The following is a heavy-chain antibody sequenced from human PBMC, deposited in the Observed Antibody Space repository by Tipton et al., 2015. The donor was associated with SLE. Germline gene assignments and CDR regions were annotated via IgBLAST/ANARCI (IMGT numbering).Heavy chain of an antibody. Sequence: SLRLSCAASGFTFSSYAMHWVRQAPGKGLEWVAVISYDGSNKYYADSVKGRFTISRDNSKNTLYLQMNSLRAEDTAVYYCAREAVAGYYFDYWGQVILVTVSS. CDR2: ISYDGSNK. J-gene: IGHJ4*02. CDR1: GFTFSSYA. V-gene: IGHV3-30*04. D-gene: IGHD6-19*01. CDR3: AREAVAGYYFDY.